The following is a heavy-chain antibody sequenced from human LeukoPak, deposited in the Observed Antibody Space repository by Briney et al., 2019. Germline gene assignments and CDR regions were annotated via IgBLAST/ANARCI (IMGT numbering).Heavy chain of an antibody. CDR3: AREGIVVVPAARPPDY. CDR1: GFTFSSYW. Sequence: GGSLRLSCAASGFTFSSYWMSWVRQAPGKGLEWVSVIYSGGSTYYADSVKGRFTISRDNSKNTLYLQMNSLRAEDTAVYYCAREGIVVVPAARPPDYWGQGTLVTVSS. D-gene: IGHD2-2*01. V-gene: IGHV3-53*01. CDR2: IYSGGST. J-gene: IGHJ4*02.